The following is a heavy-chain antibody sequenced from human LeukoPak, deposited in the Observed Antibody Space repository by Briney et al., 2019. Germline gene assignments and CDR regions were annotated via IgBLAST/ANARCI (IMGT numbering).Heavy chain of an antibody. CDR1: GGSISSSSYY. V-gene: IGHV4-39*01. D-gene: IGHD4-17*01. J-gene: IGHJ4*02. CDR2: IYYSGST. Sequence: SETLSLTCTVSGGSISSSSYYWGWIRQPPGEGLEWIGSIYYSGSTYYNPSLKSRVTISVDTSKNQLSLKLSSVTAADTAVYYCARRGAAWATTVTGYFDYWGQGTLVTVSS. CDR3: ARRGAAWATTVTGYFDY.